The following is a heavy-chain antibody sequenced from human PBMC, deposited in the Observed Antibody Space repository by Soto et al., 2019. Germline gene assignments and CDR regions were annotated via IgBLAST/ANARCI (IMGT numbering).Heavy chain of an antibody. D-gene: IGHD5-12*01. J-gene: IGHJ4*02. CDR2: ISGSGGST. Sequence: EVQLLESGGGSVQPGGSLILSCASSGFTFSTYAMSWARQAPGKGLEWVSVISGSGGSTYFAASVKGRFTISRDNSKNALYLQMNTLSVEDTAVYYCAKARGVATMRPPSDYGGQGTLVTVSS. CDR1: GFTFSTYA. CDR3: AKARGVATMRPPSDY. V-gene: IGHV3-23*01.